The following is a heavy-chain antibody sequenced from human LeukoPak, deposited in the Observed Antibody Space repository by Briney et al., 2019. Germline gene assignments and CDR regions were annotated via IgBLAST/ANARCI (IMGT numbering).Heavy chain of an antibody. Sequence: PSETLSLTCAVYGGSFSGYYWSWIRQPPGKGLEWIGEINHSGSTNYNPSLKSRVTISVDTSKNQFSLKLSSVTAADTAVYYCARVSETYWDWPFYWGQGTLVTVSS. CDR1: GGSFSGYY. D-gene: IGHD1-26*01. CDR3: ARVSETYWDWPFY. J-gene: IGHJ4*02. V-gene: IGHV4-34*01. CDR2: INHSGST.